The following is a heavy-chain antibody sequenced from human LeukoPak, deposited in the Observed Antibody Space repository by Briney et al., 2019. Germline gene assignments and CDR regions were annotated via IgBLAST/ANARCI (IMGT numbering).Heavy chain of an antibody. J-gene: IGHJ5*02. CDR1: GYTFTGYY. CDR2: INPNSGGT. Sequence: GASVKVSCKASGYTFTGYYMHWVRQAPGQGLEWLGRINPNSGGTNYAQKFQGRVTMTRDTSISTAYMELSRLRSDDTAVYYCARDQGQQLVLYNWFDPWGQGTLVTVSS. D-gene: IGHD6-13*01. V-gene: IGHV1-2*06. CDR3: ARDQGQQLVLYNWFDP.